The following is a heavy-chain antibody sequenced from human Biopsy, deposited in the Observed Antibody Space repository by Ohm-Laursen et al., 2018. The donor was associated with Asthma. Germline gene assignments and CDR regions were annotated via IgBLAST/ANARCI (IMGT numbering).Heavy chain of an antibody. V-gene: IGHV1-46*01. D-gene: IGHD1-26*01. CDR3: ARAGALIVGATMGY. CDR2: INPSGGST. J-gene: IGHJ4*02. CDR1: GYTFTSYG. Sequence: GASVKVSCKASGYTFTSYGISWVRQAPGQGLEWMGIINPSGGSTSYAQKFQGRVTMTRDTSTSTVYMELSSLRSEDTAVYYCARAGALIVGATMGYWGQGTLVTVPS.